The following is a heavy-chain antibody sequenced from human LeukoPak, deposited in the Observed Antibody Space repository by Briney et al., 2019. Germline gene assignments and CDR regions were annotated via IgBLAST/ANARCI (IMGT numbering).Heavy chain of an antibody. V-gene: IGHV1-8*01. D-gene: IGHD5-18*01. J-gene: IGHJ5*02. CDR2: MNPNSGNT. CDR3: ARGRSGYSYVMYNWFDP. CDR1: GYTFTSYD. Sequence: GASVKVSCKASGYTFTSYDINWVRQATGQGLEWMGWMNPNSGNTGYAQKFQGRVTMTRNTSISTAYMELSSLRSEDTAVYYCARGRSGYSYVMYNWFDPWGQGTLVTVSS.